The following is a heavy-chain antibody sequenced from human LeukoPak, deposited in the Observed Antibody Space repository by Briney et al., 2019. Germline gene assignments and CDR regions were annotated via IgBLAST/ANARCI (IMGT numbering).Heavy chain of an antibody. CDR2: ISAYNSNT. CDR3: ARAAYYYDGSGYKDYMDV. V-gene: IGHV1-18*01. J-gene: IGHJ6*03. D-gene: IGHD3-22*01. Sequence: ASVKVSCKASGYTFSSYGISWVRQAPGQGLEWMGWISAYNSNTNYAQKLQGRVTMTTDTSTSKVYMELRSLRSDDTAVYYCARAAYYYDGSGYKDYMDVWGKGTTVTVSS. CDR1: GYTFSSYG.